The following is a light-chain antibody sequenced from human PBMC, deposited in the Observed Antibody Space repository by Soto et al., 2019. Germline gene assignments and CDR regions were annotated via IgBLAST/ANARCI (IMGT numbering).Light chain of an antibody. V-gene: IGKV3D-15*01. CDR3: QQYNNWPLT. J-gene: IGKJ4*01. CDR1: QNVYNN. CDR2: DAE. Sequence: EIVLTQSPGTTSLSPGDRATLSCRASQNVYNNLLAWYKQRPGQAPRLLIYDAEERATGIPDRFSGSGSGTEFTLTISSLQSEDFAVYYCQQYNNWPLTFGGGTKVDIK.